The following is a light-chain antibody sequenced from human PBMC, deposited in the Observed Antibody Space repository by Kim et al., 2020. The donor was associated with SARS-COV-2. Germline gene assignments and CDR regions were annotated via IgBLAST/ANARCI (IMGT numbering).Light chain of an antibody. J-gene: IGKJ2*01. CDR1: QSVDRS. V-gene: IGKV3-11*01. CDR3: QQRINWPPTYT. Sequence: EIVLTQSPATLSLSPGDRANLSCRASQSVDRSLAWFQQKPGQAPRLLIYEASDRATGTPARFSGSGSGTDFTLTISTLEPEDFAVYYCQQRINWPPTYTFGQGTKLEI. CDR2: EAS.